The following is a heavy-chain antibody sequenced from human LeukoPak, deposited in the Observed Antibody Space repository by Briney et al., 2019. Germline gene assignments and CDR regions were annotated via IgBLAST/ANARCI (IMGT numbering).Heavy chain of an antibody. CDR1: GDSVSSNSAA. D-gene: IGHD6-13*01. CDR2: TYYRSKWYN. CDR3: GRLLAGTGDIDC. J-gene: IGHJ4*02. V-gene: IGHV6-1*01. Sequence: SQTLSLTCAISGDSVSSNSAAWNWIRQSPSRGLEWLGRTYYRSKWYNDYAVSVKSRVTINPDTSKNQFSLQLNSIPPEDTAVDYWGRLLAGTGDIDCWGQETLVTVSS.